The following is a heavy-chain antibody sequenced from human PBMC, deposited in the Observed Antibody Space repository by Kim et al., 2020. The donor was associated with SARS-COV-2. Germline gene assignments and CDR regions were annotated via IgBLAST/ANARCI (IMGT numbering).Heavy chain of an antibody. CDR2: ISGSGGST. D-gene: IGHD3-9*01. V-gene: IGHV3-23*01. CDR3: AKAAVLRYFDWLRKNWFDP. Sequence: GGSLRLSCAASGFTFSSYAMSWVRQAPGKGLEWVSAISGSGGSTYYADSVKGRFTISRDNSKNTLYLQMNSLRAEDTAVYYCAKAAVLRYFDWLRKNWFDPWGQGTLVTVSS. J-gene: IGHJ5*02. CDR1: GFTFSSYA.